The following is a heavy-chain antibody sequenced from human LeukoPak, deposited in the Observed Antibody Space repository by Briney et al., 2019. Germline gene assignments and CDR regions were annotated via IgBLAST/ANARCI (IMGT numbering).Heavy chain of an antibody. CDR3: ARVGTYCSSPSCYPQTDY. D-gene: IGHD2-2*01. CDR1: GFTFSSYS. J-gene: IGHJ4*02. Sequence: PGGSLRLSCAASGFTFSSYSMNWVRQAPGKGLEWVSSISSSSSYIYYADSVKGRFTISRDNAKNSLYLQMNSLRAEDTAVYYCARVGTYCSSPSCYPQTDYWGQGTLVTVSS. CDR2: ISSSSSYI. V-gene: IGHV3-21*01.